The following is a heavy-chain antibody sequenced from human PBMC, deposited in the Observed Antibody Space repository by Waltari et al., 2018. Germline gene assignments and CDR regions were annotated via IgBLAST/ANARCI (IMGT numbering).Heavy chain of an antibody. V-gene: IGHV1-2*07. Sequence: QVLLVQSGAEVKKPGASVKVSCKASGYTFTGYYMHWVRQAPGQGLEYMGSIYPNSVGTKYAHKFQVRVTMTRDTSISTAYMELSRLRSDDTAVYYCAREVVVIPTAPASFDPWGQGTLVTVSS. CDR1: GYTFTGYY. J-gene: IGHJ5*02. CDR2: IYPNSVGT. CDR3: AREVVVIPTAPASFDP. D-gene: IGHD2-2*01.